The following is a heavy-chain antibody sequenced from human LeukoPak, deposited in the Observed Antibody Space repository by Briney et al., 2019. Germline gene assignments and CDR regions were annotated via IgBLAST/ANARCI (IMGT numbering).Heavy chain of an antibody. CDR3: ARHKKEVAGTGAFDI. D-gene: IGHD6-19*01. CDR1: GYSFTSYW. V-gene: IGHV5-51*01. CDR2: IYPGDSDT. J-gene: IGHJ3*02. Sequence: GESLKISCKGSGYSFTSYWIGWVRQMPGKGLEWMGIIYPGDSDTRYSPSFQGQVTISADKSISTAYLQWSSLKASDTAMYYCARHKKEVAGTGAFDIWGQGTMVTVSS.